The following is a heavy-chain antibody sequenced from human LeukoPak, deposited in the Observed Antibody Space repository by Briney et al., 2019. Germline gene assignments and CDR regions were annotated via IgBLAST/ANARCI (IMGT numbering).Heavy chain of an antibody. CDR3: ARRSTSWDYFDY. Sequence: GGSLRLSCAASGFTFSSYWMSWVRQAPGKGLEWVANIKQHGSEEYYVDSVKGRFTISRGNAKNSVYLQMNSLRAEDTAVYYCARRSTSWDYFDYWGQGILVTVSS. CDR2: IKQHGSEE. J-gene: IGHJ4*02. CDR1: GFTFSSYW. D-gene: IGHD6-6*01. V-gene: IGHV3-7*01.